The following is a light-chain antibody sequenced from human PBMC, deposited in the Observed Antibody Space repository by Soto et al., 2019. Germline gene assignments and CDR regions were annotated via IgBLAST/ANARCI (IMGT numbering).Light chain of an antibody. J-gene: IGKJ1*01. CDR1: QSISSY. CDR2: AAS. V-gene: IGKV1-39*01. Sequence: DIQMTQSPSSLSASVGDRVTITCRASQSISSYLNWYQQKPGKAPKLLIYAASSLQSGVPSRFSGSGSWTDFTLTISSLQTDDFATYYCQHSYSTPWTFGQGTQVEIK. CDR3: QHSYSTPWT.